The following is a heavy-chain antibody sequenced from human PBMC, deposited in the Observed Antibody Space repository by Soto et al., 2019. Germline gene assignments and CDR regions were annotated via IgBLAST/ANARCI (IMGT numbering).Heavy chain of an antibody. D-gene: IGHD3-10*01. J-gene: IGHJ4*02. CDR1: GGTFSSYA. V-gene: IGHV1-69*13. CDR3: ARDMIGGSGSYYWSDY. Sequence: SVKVSCKASGGTFSSYAISWVRQAPGQGLEWMGGIIPIFGTANYAQKFQGRVTITADESTSTAYMELSSLRSEDTAVYYCARDMIGGSGSYYWSDYWGQGTLVTVYS. CDR2: IIPIFGTA.